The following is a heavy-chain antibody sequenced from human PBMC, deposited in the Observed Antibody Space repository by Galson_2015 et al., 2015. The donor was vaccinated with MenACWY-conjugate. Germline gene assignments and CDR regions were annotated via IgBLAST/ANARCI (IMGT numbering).Heavy chain of an antibody. CDR2: IHYSGST. CDR1: GAPISTDY. D-gene: IGHD3-16*02. V-gene: IGHV4-59*12. J-gene: IGHJ5*02. Sequence: SEPLSLTCSVSGAPISTDYWSWIRQPPGKGLEWIGYIHYSGSTYYNPSLKGRVTISVDTSKNQFSLKLSSVTAADTAVYYCARENRITFGGVIVGVYNWFDPWGQGTLVTVSS. CDR3: ARENRITFGGVIVGVYNWFDP.